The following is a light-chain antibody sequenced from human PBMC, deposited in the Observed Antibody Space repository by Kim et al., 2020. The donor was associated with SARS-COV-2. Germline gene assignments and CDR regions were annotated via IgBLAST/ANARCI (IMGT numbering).Light chain of an antibody. J-gene: IGLJ3*02. CDR1: SSNIGSNN. V-gene: IGLV1-44*01. CDR3: AVWDDSLKQGV. Sequence: QSVLTQPPSASGTPGQRVTISCSGSSSNIGSNNVVWYQQFPGAAPNVLIHSNNQRPSGIPDRFSGSRSGTSASLAISGLQSGDEADYYCAVWDDSLKQGVFGGRTHLTVL. CDR2: SNN.